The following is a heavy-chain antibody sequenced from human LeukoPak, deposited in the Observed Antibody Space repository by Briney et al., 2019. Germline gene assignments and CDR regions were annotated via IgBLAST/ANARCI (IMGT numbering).Heavy chain of an antibody. CDR1: GYTFTNYW. V-gene: IGHV5-51*01. Sequence: GESLQISCKGSGYTFTNYWIGWVRQMPGKGLEWMGTIYPGDSDIRYSPSFQGQVTISADKSISTAYLQWSSLKASDTAMYYCARHIAPGYNSGWYFDYWGQGTLVIVSS. D-gene: IGHD5-12*01. CDR2: IYPGDSDI. CDR3: ARHIAPGYNSGWYFDY. J-gene: IGHJ4*02.